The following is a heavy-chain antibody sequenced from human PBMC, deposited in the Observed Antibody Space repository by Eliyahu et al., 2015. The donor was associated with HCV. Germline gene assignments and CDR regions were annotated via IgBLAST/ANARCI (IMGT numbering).Heavy chain of an antibody. Sequence: EVQLLESGGGLVQPGGSLRLSCAASGFTFSSYAMSWVRQAPGKGLEWVSAIRGSGGSTYYADSVKGRFTISRDNSKNTLYLRMNSLRAEDTAVYYCAKDRSMWLGDKQFDYWGQGTLVTVSS. V-gene: IGHV3-23*01. CDR3: AKDRSMWLGDKQFDY. CDR2: IRGSGGST. D-gene: IGHD6-19*01. CDR1: GFTFSSYA. J-gene: IGHJ4*02.